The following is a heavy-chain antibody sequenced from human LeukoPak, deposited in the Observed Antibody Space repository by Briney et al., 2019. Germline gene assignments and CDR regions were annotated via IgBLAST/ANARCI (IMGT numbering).Heavy chain of an antibody. V-gene: IGHV1-18*01. CDR3: AGVRSPQYCSSTSCYTLDNWFDP. D-gene: IGHD2-2*02. CDR1: GYTFTSYG. CDR2: ISAYNGNT. J-gene: IGHJ5*02. Sequence: ASVKVSCKASGYTFTSYGISWVRQAPGQGLEWMGWISAYNGNTNYAQKLQGRVTITADKSTSTAYMELSSLRSEDTAVYYCAGVRSPQYCSSTSCYTLDNWFDPWGQGTLVTVSS.